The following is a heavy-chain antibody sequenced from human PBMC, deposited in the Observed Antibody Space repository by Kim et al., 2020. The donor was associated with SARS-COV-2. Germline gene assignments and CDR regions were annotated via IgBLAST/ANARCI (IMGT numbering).Heavy chain of an antibody. V-gene: IGHV4-39*07. CDR1: GGSISSSSYY. CDR3: ARGDKGSSWYFGSGWYGGWFDP. CDR2: IYYSGST. D-gene: IGHD6-13*01. J-gene: IGHJ5*02. Sequence: SETLSLTCTVSGGSISSSSYYWGWIRQPPGKGLEWIGSIYYSGSTYYNPSLKSRVTISVDTSKNQFSLKLSSVTAADTAVYYCARGDKGSSWYFGSGWYGGWFDPWGQGTLVTVSS.